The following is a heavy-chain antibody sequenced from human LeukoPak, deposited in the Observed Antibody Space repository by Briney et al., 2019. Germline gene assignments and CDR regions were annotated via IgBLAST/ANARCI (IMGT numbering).Heavy chain of an antibody. V-gene: IGHV4-38-2*02. CDR3: ASLDSGYDDFDY. D-gene: IGHD5-12*01. CDR2: MYHSGST. Sequence: SETLSLTCTVSGYSISSGYFWGWIRQPPGKGLEWIGSMYHSGSTNYNPSLKSRVTISVDTSKNQFSLKLSSVTAADTAVYYCASLDSGYDDFDYWGQGTLVTVSS. CDR1: GYSISSGYF. J-gene: IGHJ4*02.